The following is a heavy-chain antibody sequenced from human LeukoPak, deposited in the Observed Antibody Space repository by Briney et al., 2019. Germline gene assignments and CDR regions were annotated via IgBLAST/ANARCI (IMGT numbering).Heavy chain of an antibody. CDR1: GFTVITND. D-gene: IGHD1-14*01. J-gene: IGHJ4*02. V-gene: IGHV3-53*01. Sequence: GGSLRLSCAASGFTVITNDMTWVRQAPGKGLEWVSVLYSDGNTKYADSVQGRFIISRDNSKNTLYLEMNSLRPDDTAVYYCERGVEPLAANTLAYWGQGTLVTVSS. CDR2: LYSDGNT. CDR3: ERGVEPLAANTLAY.